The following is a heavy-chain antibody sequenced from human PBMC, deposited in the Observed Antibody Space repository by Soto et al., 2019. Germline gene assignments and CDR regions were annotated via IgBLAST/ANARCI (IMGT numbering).Heavy chain of an antibody. CDR1: GFTFSSYG. D-gene: IGHD6-13*01. CDR3: AKVGVMYSSSWYDFDY. Sequence: GGSLRLSCAASGFTFSSYGMHWVRQAPGKGLEWVAVISYDGSNKYYADSVKGRFTISRDNSKNTLYLQMNSLRAEDTAVYYCAKVGVMYSSSWYDFDYWGQGTLVNVS. V-gene: IGHV3-30*18. CDR2: ISYDGSNK. J-gene: IGHJ4*02.